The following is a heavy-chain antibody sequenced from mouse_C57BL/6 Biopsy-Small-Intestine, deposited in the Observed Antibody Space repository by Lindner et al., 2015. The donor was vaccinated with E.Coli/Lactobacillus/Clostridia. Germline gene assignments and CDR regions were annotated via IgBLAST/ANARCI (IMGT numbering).Heavy chain of an antibody. CDR2: ISSGGSYT. CDR3: SREGNDGYTFAY. CDR1: GFTFSRYG. Sequence: VQLQESGGDLVKPGGSLKLSCAASGFTFSRYGMSWVRQTPDKRLEWVATISSGGSYTFYPDSVKGRFTISRDNAKNTLYLQMSSLESEDTAMYYCSREGNDGYTFAYWGQGTLVTVSA. J-gene: IGHJ3*01. V-gene: IGHV5-6*01. D-gene: IGHD2-3*01.